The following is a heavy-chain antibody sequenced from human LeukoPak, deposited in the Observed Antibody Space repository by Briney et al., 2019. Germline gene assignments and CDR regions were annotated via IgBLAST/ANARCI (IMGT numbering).Heavy chain of an antibody. CDR2: INTNTGNP. D-gene: IGHD6-13*01. J-gene: IGHJ4*02. Sequence: GASVKVSCKASGYTFNNYATNWVRQAPGQGPEWMGWINTNTGNPTYAQGFTGRFVFSVDTSVSTAYLQISSLKAEDTAVYYCATSPGIAAPSGYYFDHWGQGTLVTVSS. V-gene: IGHV7-4-1*02. CDR1: GYTFNNYA. CDR3: ATSPGIAAPSGYYFDH.